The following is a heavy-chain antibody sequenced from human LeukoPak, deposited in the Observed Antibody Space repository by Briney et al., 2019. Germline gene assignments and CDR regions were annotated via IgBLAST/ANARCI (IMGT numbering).Heavy chain of an antibody. CDR2: ISSSSSTI. CDR3: ARQNEAYCGGDCLYYYYYYMDV. CDR1: GFTFSSYE. D-gene: IGHD2-21*02. Sequence: GGSLRLSCAASGFTFSSYEMNWVRQAPGKGLEWVSYISSSSSTIYYADSVKGRFTISRDTAKNSLFLQMNSLRAEDTAVYYCARQNEAYCGGDCLYYYYYYMDVWGKGTTVTVSS. V-gene: IGHV3-48*03. J-gene: IGHJ6*03.